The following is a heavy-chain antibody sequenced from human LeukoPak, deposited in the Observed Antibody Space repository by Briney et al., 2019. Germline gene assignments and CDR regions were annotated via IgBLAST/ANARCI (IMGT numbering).Heavy chain of an antibody. J-gene: IGHJ4*02. CDR2: ISSSGSTI. CDR1: GFTFSTYE. CDR3: ARDCSYYRSGSFSD. Sequence: GGSLRLSCAASGFTFSTYEMNWVRQAPGKGLEWVSYISSSGSTIYYADSVKGRFTISRDNAKNSLYLQMNSLRAEDTAVYKCARDCSYYRSGSFSDWGQGTLVTASS. V-gene: IGHV3-48*03. D-gene: IGHD3-10*01.